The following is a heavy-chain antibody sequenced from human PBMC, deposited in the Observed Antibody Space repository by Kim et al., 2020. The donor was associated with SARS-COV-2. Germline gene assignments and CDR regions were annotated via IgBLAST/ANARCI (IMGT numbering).Heavy chain of an antibody. CDR3: ARKAQAVAASGNWFDP. D-gene: IGHD6-19*01. Sequence: FQGRVTMTRDTSINTAYMELSRLTSDDTAVYYCARKAQAVAASGNWFDPWGQGTLVTVSS. J-gene: IGHJ5*02. V-gene: IGHV1-2*02.